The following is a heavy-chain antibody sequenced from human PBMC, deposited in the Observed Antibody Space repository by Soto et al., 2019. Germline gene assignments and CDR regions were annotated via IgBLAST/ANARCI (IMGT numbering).Heavy chain of an antibody. CDR3: ARDAISMVRGTNNWFDP. D-gene: IGHD3-10*01. Sequence: HPGGSLRLSGYASGFIVSDHAMSWVRQAPGKGLEWVSAISGNGIATYYADSVKGRFTISRDNSKNTLYLQMNRLRADDTAVYYCARDAISMVRGTNNWFDPWGQGTLVTVSS. J-gene: IGHJ5*02. CDR1: GFIVSDHA. V-gene: IGHV3-23*01. CDR2: ISGNGIAT.